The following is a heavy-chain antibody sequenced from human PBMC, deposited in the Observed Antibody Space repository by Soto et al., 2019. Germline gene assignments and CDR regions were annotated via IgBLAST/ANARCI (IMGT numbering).Heavy chain of an antibody. CDR1: GGSFSGYY. J-gene: IGHJ5*02. Sequence: SETLSLTCAVYGGSFSGYYWSWIHQPPGKGLEWIGEINHSGSTNYNPSLKSRVTISVDTSKNQFSLKLSSVTAADTAVYYCARGRMVRGWGKNWFDPWGQGTLVTVSS. CDR3: ARGRMVRGWGKNWFDP. V-gene: IGHV4-34*01. D-gene: IGHD3-10*01. CDR2: INHSGST.